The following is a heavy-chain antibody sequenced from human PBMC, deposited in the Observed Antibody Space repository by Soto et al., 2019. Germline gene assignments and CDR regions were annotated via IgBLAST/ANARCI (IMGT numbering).Heavy chain of an antibody. Sequence: SGPTLVNPTQTLTLTCTFSGFSLSTSGVGVGWIRQPPGKALEWLALIYWNDDKRYSPSLKSRLTITKDTSKNQVVLTMTNMDPVDTATYYCAHSRYDIMEMATGFDYWGQGTLVTVSS. CDR2: IYWNDDK. CDR1: GFSLSTSGVG. D-gene: IGHD5-12*01. V-gene: IGHV2-5*01. J-gene: IGHJ4*02. CDR3: AHSRYDIMEMATGFDY.